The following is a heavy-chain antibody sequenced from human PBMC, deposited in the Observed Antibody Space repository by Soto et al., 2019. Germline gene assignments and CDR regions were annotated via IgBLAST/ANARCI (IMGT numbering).Heavy chain of an antibody. CDR1: GFTFNSYA. Sequence: PGGSLRLSCAASGFTFNSYALSWVRQAPGKWLEWVSTISGGDTYYADFVKGRFTISRDISKNTLYLQMDGLTAEDTAIYFCTKDRETAWFPDFWGQGTLVTVSS. CDR3: TKDRETAWFPDF. V-gene: IGHV3-23*01. J-gene: IGHJ4*02. D-gene: IGHD3-10*01. CDR2: ISGGDT.